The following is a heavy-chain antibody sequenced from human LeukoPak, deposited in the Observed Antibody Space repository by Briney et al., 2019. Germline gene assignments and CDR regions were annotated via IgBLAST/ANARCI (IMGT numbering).Heavy chain of an antibody. J-gene: IGHJ4*02. CDR3: TSGF. Sequence: WGSLRLSCAASGFTFSSYTMNWVRQAPGKGLEWVSSLNSDGSDIYYADSVKGRFTISRDNAKNSLYLQMNSLTAEDTAVYYCTSGFWGQGTLVTVSS. CDR1: GFTFSSYT. CDR2: LNSDGSDI. V-gene: IGHV3-21*01. D-gene: IGHD5-12*01.